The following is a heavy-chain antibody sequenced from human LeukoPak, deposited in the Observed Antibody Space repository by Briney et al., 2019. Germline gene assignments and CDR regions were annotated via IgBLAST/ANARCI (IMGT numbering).Heavy chain of an antibody. Sequence: SVKVSCKASGGTFSSYAISWVRQAPGQGLEWMGGIIPIFGTANYAQKFQGRVTITADESASTAYMELSSLRSEDTAVYYCARESDTAMDDAFDIWGQGTMVTVSS. J-gene: IGHJ3*02. CDR3: ARESDTAMDDAFDI. CDR1: GGTFSSYA. D-gene: IGHD5-18*01. CDR2: IIPIFGTA. V-gene: IGHV1-69*01.